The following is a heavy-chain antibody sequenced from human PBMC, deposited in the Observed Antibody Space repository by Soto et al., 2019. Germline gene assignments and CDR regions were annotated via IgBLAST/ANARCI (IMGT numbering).Heavy chain of an antibody. CDR2: ISSSSSYI. CDR1: GFTFSSYS. D-gene: IGHD3-10*01. V-gene: IGHV3-21*01. CDR3: ARDKNLGGTYYYGMDV. J-gene: IGHJ6*02. Sequence: GGSLRLSCAASGFTFSSYSMNWVRQAPGKGLEWVSSISSSSSYIYYADSVKGRFTISRDNAKSSLYLQMNSLRAEDTAVYYCARDKNLGGTYYYGMDVWGQGTTVTVSS.